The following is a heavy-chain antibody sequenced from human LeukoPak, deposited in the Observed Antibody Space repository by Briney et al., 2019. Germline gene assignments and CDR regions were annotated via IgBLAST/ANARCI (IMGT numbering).Heavy chain of an antibody. CDR2: INSDGTST. J-gene: IGHJ4*02. CDR3: AREDDGNSDYFDY. Sequence: GGSLGLSCAASGFTFSSYWMHWVRQAPGKGLVWVSRINSDGTSTSYADSVKGRFTISRDNAKNTLYLQMNSLRAEDTAVYYCAREDDGNSDYFDYWGQGTLVTVSS. CDR1: GFTFSSYW. V-gene: IGHV3-74*01. D-gene: IGHD4-23*01.